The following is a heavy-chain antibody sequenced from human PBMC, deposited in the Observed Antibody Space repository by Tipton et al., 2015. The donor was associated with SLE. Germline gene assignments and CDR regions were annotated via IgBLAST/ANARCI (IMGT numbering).Heavy chain of an antibody. V-gene: IGHV3-9*01. Sequence: SLRLSCAASGFTFDDYAMHWVRQAPGKGLEWVSGISWNSGSIGYADSVKGRFTISRDNAKNSLYLQMNSLRAEDTALYYCAKSPDSRYQGYYYYMYVWGKGTTVTVSS. D-gene: IGHD6-13*01. CDR1: GFTFDDYA. CDR2: ISWNSGSI. J-gene: IGHJ6*03. CDR3: AKSPDSRYQGYYYYMYV.